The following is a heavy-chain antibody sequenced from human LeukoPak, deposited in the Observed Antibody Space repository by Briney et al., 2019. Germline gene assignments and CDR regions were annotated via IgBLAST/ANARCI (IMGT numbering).Heavy chain of an antibody. D-gene: IGHD3-22*01. J-gene: IGHJ4*02. V-gene: IGHV1-2*02. Sequence: ASVKVSCKASGYTFTGYYMHWVRQAPGQGLEWMGWINPNSGGTNYAQKFQGRVTMTRDTSISTAYMELSRLRSDDTAVYYCARDREDSDSHGYYYLGTFDYWGQGTLVTVSS. CDR1: GYTFTGYY. CDR3: ARDREDSDSHGYYYLGTFDY. CDR2: INPNSGGT.